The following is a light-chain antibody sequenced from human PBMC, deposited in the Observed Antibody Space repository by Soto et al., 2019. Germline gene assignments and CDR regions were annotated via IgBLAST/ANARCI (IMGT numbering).Light chain of an antibody. CDR1: QSISNW. CDR3: QHYSGYPFT. V-gene: IGKV1-5*01. Sequence: DIQMTQSPSTLSASVGDRVTITCRASQSISNWLAWYQQKPGKAPKLLIYDASNLHRGVPSTFSGSGSGTEFTLTISSLRPDDVAIYYCQHYSGYPFTFGPGTKVDIK. J-gene: IGKJ3*01. CDR2: DAS.